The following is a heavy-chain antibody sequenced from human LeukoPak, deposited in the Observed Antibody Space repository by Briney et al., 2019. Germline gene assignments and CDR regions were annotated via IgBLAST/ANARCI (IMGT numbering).Heavy chain of an antibody. CDR2: IYYSGST. J-gene: IGHJ4*02. V-gene: IGHV4-59*01. Sequence: SETLSLTCTVSGGSISSYYWSWTRQPPGKGLEWIGYIYYSGSTNYNPSLKSRVTISVDTSKNQFSLKLSSVTAADTAVYYCARGYSGYGDYVDYWGQGTLVTVSS. CDR1: GGSISSYY. CDR3: ARGYSGYGDYVDY. D-gene: IGHD4-17*01.